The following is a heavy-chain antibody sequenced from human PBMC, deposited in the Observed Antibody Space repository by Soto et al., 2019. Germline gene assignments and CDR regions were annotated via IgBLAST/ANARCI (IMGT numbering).Heavy chain of an antibody. CDR1: GFTCSSYA. D-gene: IGHD1-1*01. J-gene: IGHJ5*02. V-gene: IGHV3-23*01. CDR2: ISGSGGST. CDR3: AKDRTTTGTTVRFDP. Sequence: GGSLRLSCAASGFTCSSYAMSWVRQAPGKGLEWVSTISGSGGSTYYADSVKGRFTISRDNSKNTLYLQVNSLRAEDTAVYYCAKDRTTTGTTVRFDPWGQGTLVTVSS.